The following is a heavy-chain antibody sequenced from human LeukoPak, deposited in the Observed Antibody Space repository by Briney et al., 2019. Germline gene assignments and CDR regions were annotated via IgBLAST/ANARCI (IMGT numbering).Heavy chain of an antibody. CDR2: ISTSATYT. CDR1: GFTFSSYT. Sequence: GESLRLSCAVSGFTFSSYTMHWVRQAPMKGLEWVSSISTSATYTYYADSVKGRFSVSRDNAKNSLYLQMNSLRADDTAVYYCAKCSTSAYTTGWCNWIDPWGQGTLVTVSS. V-gene: IGHV3-21*04. J-gene: IGHJ5*02. D-gene: IGHD6-19*01. CDR3: AKCSTSAYTTGWCNWIDP.